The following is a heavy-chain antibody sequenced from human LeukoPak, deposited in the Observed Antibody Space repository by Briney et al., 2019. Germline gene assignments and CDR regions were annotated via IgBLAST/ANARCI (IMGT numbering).Heavy chain of an antibody. J-gene: IGHJ3*02. D-gene: IGHD3-10*01. Sequence: GGSLRLSWAASGFTFSSYSMNWVRQAPGKGLEWVSSISSSSSYIYYADSVKGRFTISRDNAKNSLYLQMNSLRAEDTAVYYCARDYRITMVRGAMGDAFDIWGQGTMVTVSS. V-gene: IGHV3-21*01. CDR1: GFTFSSYS. CDR2: ISSSSSYI. CDR3: ARDYRITMVRGAMGDAFDI.